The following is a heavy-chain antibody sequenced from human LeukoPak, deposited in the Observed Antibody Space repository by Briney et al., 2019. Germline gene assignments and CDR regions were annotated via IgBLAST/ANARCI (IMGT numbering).Heavy chain of an antibody. CDR3: AKDLTTVTTGDY. CDR2: ISGSGGST. CDR1: GFTFRRYG. D-gene: IGHD4-17*01. Sequence: GGSLRLSCAASGFTFRRYGMSWVRQAPGKGLEWVSSISGSGGSTFYGDSVKGRFTISRDNSKNTLYLQMNSLRAEDTAVYYCAKDLTTVTTGDYWGQGTLVTVSS. J-gene: IGHJ4*02. V-gene: IGHV3-23*01.